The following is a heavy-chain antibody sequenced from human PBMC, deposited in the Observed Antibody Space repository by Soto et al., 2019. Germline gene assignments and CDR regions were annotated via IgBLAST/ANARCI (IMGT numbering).Heavy chain of an antibody. Sequence: GGSLRLSCAASGFTFSSYAMSWVRQAPGKGLEWVSAISVSGGSTYYADSVKGRFTISRDNSKNTLYLQMNSLRAEDTAVYYCAKAAPPCSSTSCYEFDYWGQGTLVTVSS. CDR2: ISVSGGST. V-gene: IGHV3-23*01. D-gene: IGHD2-2*01. J-gene: IGHJ4*02. CDR1: GFTFSSYA. CDR3: AKAAPPCSSTSCYEFDY.